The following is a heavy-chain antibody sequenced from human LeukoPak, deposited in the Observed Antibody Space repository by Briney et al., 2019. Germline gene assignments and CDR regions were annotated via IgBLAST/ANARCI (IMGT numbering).Heavy chain of an antibody. CDR1: GGSISSGDYY. V-gene: IGHV4-30-4*01. Sequence: SQTLSLTCTVSGGSISSGDYYWRWIRQPPGKGLEWIVYIYYSGSTYYNPSLKSRVTISVDTSKNQFSLKLSSVTAADTAVYYCARDQATTYYYYGMDVWGQGTTVTVSS. CDR2: IYYSGST. J-gene: IGHJ6*02. D-gene: IGHD1-14*01. CDR3: ARDQATTYYYYGMDV.